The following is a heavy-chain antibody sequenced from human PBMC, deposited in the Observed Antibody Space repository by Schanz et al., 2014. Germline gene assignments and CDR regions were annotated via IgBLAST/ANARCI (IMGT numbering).Heavy chain of an antibody. CDR3: ARDFSAYVGNYFDY. D-gene: IGHD5-12*01. CDR1: GYTFSDYY. CDR2: ISPYTGNT. Sequence: QVQLVQSGAEVKKPGASVKVSCKASGYTFSDYYIHWVRQAPGQGLEWVGWISPYTGNTHYFDKMEGRVTMTTDTSTSTAYMELNSLTSEDTAVYYCARDFSAYVGNYFDYWGQGTLVTVSS. V-gene: IGHV1-2*02. J-gene: IGHJ4*02.